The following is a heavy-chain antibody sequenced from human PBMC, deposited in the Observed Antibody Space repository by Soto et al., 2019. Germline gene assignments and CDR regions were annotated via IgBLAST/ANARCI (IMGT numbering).Heavy chain of an antibody. V-gene: IGHV4-39*01. D-gene: IGHD5-18*01. CDR3: ARLIGYNYGSVDY. CDR1: GGSISSRGYY. J-gene: IGHJ4*02. Sequence: QLQLQESGPGLVKASETLSLTCAVSGGSISSRGYYWGWISQPPGKGLEWIGSIYYSGSSYNNPSLKSRVTISVDTSKNQFSLRLSSVTAADTAVYYCARLIGYNYGSVDYWGQGTLVTVSS. CDR2: IYYSGSS.